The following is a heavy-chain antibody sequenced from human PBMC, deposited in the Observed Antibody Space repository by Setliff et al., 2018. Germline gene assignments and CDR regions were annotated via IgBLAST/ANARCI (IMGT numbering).Heavy chain of an antibody. D-gene: IGHD7-27*01. J-gene: IGHJ6*03. CDR1: GFSFSYYY. V-gene: IGHV3-11*04. CDR2: ISGDGITI. CDR3: AALDWGENFYNVDV. Sequence: PGGSLRLSCAASGFSFSYYYMSWVRQAPGKGLEWLSKISGDGITIYYADSVKGRFTISRDNARNALYLQMVSLRGEDTGVYFCAALDWGENFYNVDVWGKGTTVTVSS.